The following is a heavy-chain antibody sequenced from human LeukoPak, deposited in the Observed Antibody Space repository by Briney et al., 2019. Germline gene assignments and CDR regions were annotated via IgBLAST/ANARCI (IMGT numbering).Heavy chain of an antibody. J-gene: IGHJ4*02. V-gene: IGHV5-51*01. CDR2: IYPGDSDT. D-gene: IGHD6-13*01. Sequence: GASLKISCKGSGYSFTSYWIDWVRQMPGKGLEWMWIIYPGDSDTRYSPSFQGQVTISADKSISTAYLQWSSLKASDTAMYYCATAAAGNPPDFDYWGQETLVTVSS. CDR1: GYSFTSYW. CDR3: ATAAAGNPPDFDY.